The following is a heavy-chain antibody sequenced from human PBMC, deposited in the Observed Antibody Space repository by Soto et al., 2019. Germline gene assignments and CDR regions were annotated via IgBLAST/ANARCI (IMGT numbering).Heavy chain of an antibody. D-gene: IGHD2-2*01. CDR2: ISAYNGNT. J-gene: IGHJ6*02. CDR1: GYTFTSYG. CDR3: ARDTPCISTSCYVYYYYYGMDV. Sequence: VASVKVSCKASGYTFTSYGISWVRQAPGQGLEWMGWISAYNGNTNYAQKLQGRVTMTTDTSTSTAYMELRSLRSDDTAVYYCARDTPCISTSCYVYYYYYGMDVWGQGTTVTVSS. V-gene: IGHV1-18*01.